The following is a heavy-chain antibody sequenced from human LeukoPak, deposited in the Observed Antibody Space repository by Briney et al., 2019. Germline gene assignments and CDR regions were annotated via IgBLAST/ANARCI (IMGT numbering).Heavy chain of an antibody. Sequence: GRSLRLSCAASGFTFSSYAMHWVRQAPGKGLEWVAVISYDGSNKYYADSVKGRFTISRDNSKNTPYLQMNSLRAEDTAVYYCAKDGAAAGTRFCDYWGQGTLVTVSS. CDR3: AKDGAAAGTRFCDY. V-gene: IGHV3-30*04. D-gene: IGHD6-13*01. J-gene: IGHJ4*02. CDR1: GFTFSSYA. CDR2: ISYDGSNK.